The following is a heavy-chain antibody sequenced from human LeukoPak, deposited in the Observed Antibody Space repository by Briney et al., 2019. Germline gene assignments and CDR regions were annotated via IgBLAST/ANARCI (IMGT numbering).Heavy chain of an antibody. Sequence: SETLSLTCTVSGGSISNYYWSWIRQAAGTGLQWIGRIHSSGNTHYNPSLASRVTMSVDMSKNQFSLRLNSMTAADTAVYFCARLFRGSSTFFDFWGLGTLVTVST. D-gene: IGHD2/OR15-2a*01. J-gene: IGHJ4*02. CDR3: ARLFRGSSTFFDF. V-gene: IGHV4-4*07. CDR1: GGSISNYY. CDR2: IHSSGNT.